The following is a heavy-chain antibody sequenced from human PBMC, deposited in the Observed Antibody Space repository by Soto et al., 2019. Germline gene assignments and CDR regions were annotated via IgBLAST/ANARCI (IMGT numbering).Heavy chain of an antibody. J-gene: IGHJ4*02. CDR2: MNPNTGNS. V-gene: IGHV1-8*01. CDR3: ARRAETNGWNGFGADKYYFDF. CDR1: GYTFTSYD. D-gene: IGHD1-1*01. Sequence: QVQLVQSGAEVRKPGASVKVSCEASGYTFTSYDIYWVRQATGQGLEWMGWMNPNTGNSGYAQKFQGRVTMTGDTSINTAHMELSSLRSEDTAVYYCARRAETNGWNGFGADKYYFDFWGQGTLVTVSS.